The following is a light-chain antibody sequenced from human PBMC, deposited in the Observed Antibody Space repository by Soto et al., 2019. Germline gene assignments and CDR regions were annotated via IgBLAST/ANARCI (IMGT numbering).Light chain of an antibody. Sequence: EIVMTQSPLTLPVTPGEQASISCRSSHSLLYNNTYNYLDWYVQKPGQSPQLLIYSGSNRAPGVHDRFSGSGSGTDFTLKINRVEAEDVGTYYCLQALQSLTCGQGTRLEIK. J-gene: IGKJ5*01. CDR2: SGS. CDR1: HSLLYNNTYNY. CDR3: LQALQSLT. V-gene: IGKV2-28*01.